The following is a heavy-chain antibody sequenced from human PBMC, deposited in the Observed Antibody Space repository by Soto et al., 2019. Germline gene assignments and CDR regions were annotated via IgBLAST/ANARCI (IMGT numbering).Heavy chain of an antibody. CDR3: AKGTKYSSGWYPYYYYGMVV. J-gene: IGHJ6*02. CDR1: GFTFSSYA. CDR2: ISGSGGST. Sequence: GGSLRLSCAASGFTFSSYAMSWVRQAPGKGLEWVSAISGSGGSTYYADSVKGRFTISRDNSKNTPYLQMSSLRAEDTAVYYCAKGTKYSSGWYPYYYYGMVVWGQGTTVTVSS. D-gene: IGHD6-19*01. V-gene: IGHV3-23*01.